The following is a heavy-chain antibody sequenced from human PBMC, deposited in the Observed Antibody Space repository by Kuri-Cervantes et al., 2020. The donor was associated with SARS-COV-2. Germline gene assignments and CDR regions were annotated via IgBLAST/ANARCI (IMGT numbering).Heavy chain of an antibody. J-gene: IGHJ5*02. CDR1: GFTFSSYS. CDR2: ISSSSSYI. D-gene: IGHD6-19*01. CDR3: ARAGYSSGWYPPNWFDP. V-gene: IGHV3-21*01. Sequence: GESLKISCAASGFTFSSYSMNWVRQAPGKGLEWVSSISSSSSYIYYADSVKGRFTISRDNAKNSLYLQMSSLRAEDTAVYYCARAGYSSGWYPPNWFDPWGQGTLVTVSS.